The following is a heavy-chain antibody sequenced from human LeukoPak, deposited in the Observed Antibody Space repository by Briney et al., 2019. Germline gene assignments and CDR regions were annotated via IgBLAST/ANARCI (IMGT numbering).Heavy chain of an antibody. CDR1: GGSISSYY. V-gene: IGHV4-59*01. D-gene: IGHD1-26*01. CDR2: IYYSGST. Sequence: KPSETLSLTCTVPGGSISSYYWSWIRQPPGKGLEWIGYIYYSGSTNYNPSLKSRVTISVDTSKNQFSLKLSSVTAADTAVYYCARAIVGATADWGQGTLVTVSS. J-gene: IGHJ4*02. CDR3: ARAIVGATAD.